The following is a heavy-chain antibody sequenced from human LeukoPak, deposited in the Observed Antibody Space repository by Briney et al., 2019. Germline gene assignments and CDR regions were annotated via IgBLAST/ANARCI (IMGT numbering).Heavy chain of an antibody. Sequence: SETLSLTCTVFGGSISSYYWSWIRQPPGKGLEWIGCIYYSGSTNYNPSLKSRVTISVDTSKNQFSLKLSSVTAADTAVYYCARVYSSGWYADWYFDLWGRGTLVTVSS. CDR2: IYYSGST. V-gene: IGHV4-59*01. CDR3: ARVYSSGWYADWYFDL. CDR1: GGSISSYY. J-gene: IGHJ2*01. D-gene: IGHD6-19*01.